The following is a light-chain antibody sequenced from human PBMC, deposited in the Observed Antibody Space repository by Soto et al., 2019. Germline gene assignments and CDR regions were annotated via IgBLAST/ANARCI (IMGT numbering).Light chain of an antibody. Sequence: DIQMTQSPSSLSASVGDRVTIACRASQTVSKFVNWYQQKPGKVPTLLIFTTSTLHSGVPSRLSGSGSGTDLTLTINGLQPEDFATYYCQQTYTLQRTVAQGTKVDIK. J-gene: IGKJ1*01. CDR2: TTS. CDR1: QTVSKF. V-gene: IGKV1-39*01. CDR3: QQTYTLQRT.